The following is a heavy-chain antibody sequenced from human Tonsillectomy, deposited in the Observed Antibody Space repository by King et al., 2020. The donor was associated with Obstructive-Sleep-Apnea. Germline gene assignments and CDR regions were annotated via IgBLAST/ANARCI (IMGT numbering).Heavy chain of an antibody. J-gene: IGHJ1*01. CDR1: GYSFTSYW. CDR2: IYPGDSDT. CDR3: ARLAYCGADCLGYFHQ. D-gene: IGHD2-21*02. V-gene: IGHV5-51*01. Sequence: QLVQSGAEVKKPGESLKISCKGSGYSFTSYWIGWVRQMPGKGLEWMGIIYPGDSDTRYSPSFEGQVTISADKSISTAYLQWRSLQASDTAMYYCARLAYCGADCLGYFHQWGQGTLVTVSS.